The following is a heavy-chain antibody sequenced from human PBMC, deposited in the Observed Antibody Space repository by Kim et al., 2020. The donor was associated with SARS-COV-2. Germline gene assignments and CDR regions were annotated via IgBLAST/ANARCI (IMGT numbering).Heavy chain of an antibody. V-gene: IGHV3-15*01. CDR2: IKSKTDGGTT. CDR1: GFTFSNAW. J-gene: IGHJ4*02. CDR3: TTDPPPYYYDSSGSDY. Sequence: GGSLRLSCAASGFTFSNAWMSWVRQAPGKGLEWVGRIKSKTDGGTTDYAAPVKGRFTISRDDSKNTLYLQMNSLKTEDTAVYYCTTDPPPYYYDSSGSDYWGQGTLVTVSS. D-gene: IGHD3-22*01.